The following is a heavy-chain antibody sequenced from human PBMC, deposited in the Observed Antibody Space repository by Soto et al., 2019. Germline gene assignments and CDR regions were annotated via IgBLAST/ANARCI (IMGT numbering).Heavy chain of an antibody. CDR2: ISVSGGTT. CDR1: GFTFSTYA. D-gene: IGHD6-6*01. Sequence: GGSLRLSCAASGFTFSTYAITWVRQAPGKGLEWVASISVSGGTTYYADSVKGRFTISRVNSKNTVDLQMNSLRPEDTAVYYCAPLSPSGAGYYTLDVWGQGTTVTVSS. V-gene: IGHV3-23*01. J-gene: IGHJ6*02. CDR3: APLSPSGAGYYTLDV.